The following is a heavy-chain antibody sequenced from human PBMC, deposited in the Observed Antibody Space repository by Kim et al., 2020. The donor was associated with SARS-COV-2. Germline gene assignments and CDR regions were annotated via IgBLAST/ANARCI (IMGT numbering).Heavy chain of an antibody. CDR1: GGSISSYY. V-gene: IGHV4-59*01. CDR2: IYYSGST. CDR3: ARSPSGIVGATPRPRGKYYFDY. Sequence: SETLSLTCTVSGGSISSYYWSWIRQPPGKGLEWIGYIYYSGSTNYNPSLKSRVTISVDTSKNQFSLKLSSVTAADTAVYYCARSPSGIVGATPRPRGKYYFDYWGQGTLVTVSS. J-gene: IGHJ4*02. D-gene: IGHD1-26*01.